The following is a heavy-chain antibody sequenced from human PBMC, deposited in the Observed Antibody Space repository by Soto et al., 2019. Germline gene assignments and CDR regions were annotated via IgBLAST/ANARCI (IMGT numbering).Heavy chain of an antibody. J-gene: IGHJ4*02. Sequence: SVKVSCKASGGTFSSYAVSWVRQAPGQGLEWVGEIIPMYGMPNLAHRFQGRITVTADESTSTVYMEVSSLRSEDTAIYYCARVKESCSSTSCYKFFDFWGQGSLVTVSS. CDR1: GGTFSSYA. CDR3: ARVKESCSSTSCYKFFDF. V-gene: IGHV1-69*13. CDR2: IIPMYGMP. D-gene: IGHD2-2*02.